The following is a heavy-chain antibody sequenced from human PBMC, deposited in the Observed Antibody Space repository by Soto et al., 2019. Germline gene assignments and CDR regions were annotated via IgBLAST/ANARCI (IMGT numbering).Heavy chain of an antibody. CDR2: IFYTGGT. Sequence: SESLSLTCTVSGGSISSSSYYWGWIRQPPGKGLEWIGNIFYTGGTYYTPSLKSRVTISVDTSKNHVSLKLYSVTAADTAAYYCARLVGTTLDYYSYMDVWGKGTTVTVSS. J-gene: IGHJ6*03. CDR1: GGSISSSSYY. D-gene: IGHD5-12*01. V-gene: IGHV4-39*02. CDR3: ARLVGTTLDYYSYMDV.